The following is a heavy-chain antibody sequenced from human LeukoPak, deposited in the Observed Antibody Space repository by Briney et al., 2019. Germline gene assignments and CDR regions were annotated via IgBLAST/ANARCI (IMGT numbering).Heavy chain of an antibody. Sequence: GESLQISCKGSGYSFTSYWIGWVRQMPGKGLEWIGIIYPGDSDTRYSPSFQGQVTISADKSISTAYLQWSSLKASDTAMYYCATGGSSSWYEFDYWGQGTLVTVSS. CDR3: ATGGSSSWYEFDY. CDR1: GYSFTSYW. J-gene: IGHJ4*02. D-gene: IGHD6-13*01. V-gene: IGHV5-51*01. CDR2: IYPGDSDT.